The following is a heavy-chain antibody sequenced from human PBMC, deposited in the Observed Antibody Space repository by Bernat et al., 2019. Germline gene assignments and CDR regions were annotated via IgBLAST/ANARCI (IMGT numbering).Heavy chain of an antibody. D-gene: IGHD2-2*01. J-gene: IGHJ1*01. CDR1: GFTFSSYE. CDR2: TSSSGTTI. V-gene: IGHV3-48*03. CDR3: AREISTSDSEHFQT. Sequence: EVQLVESGGGLVQPGGSLRLSCEASGFTFSSYEMNWVRQAPGKGLEWVSYTSSSGTTIYYADSVKGRFFISRDNAKNSLYLQMNSLRTEDTAVYYCAREISTSDSEHFQTWGQGTLVTVSS.